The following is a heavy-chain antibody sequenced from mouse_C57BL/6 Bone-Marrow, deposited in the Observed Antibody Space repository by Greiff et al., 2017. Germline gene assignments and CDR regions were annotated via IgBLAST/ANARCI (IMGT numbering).Heavy chain of an antibody. Sequence: EVKLVESGGGLVKPGGSLKLSCAASGFTFSDYGMHWVRPAPEKGLEWVAYISSGSSTIYYADTMKGRFTISRDNAKNTLFLQMTSLRSEDTAMYYCARGYYDYHYYAMDYWGQGTSVTVSS. CDR3: ARGYYDYHYYAMDY. D-gene: IGHD2-4*01. CDR2: ISSGSSTI. CDR1: GFTFSDYG. J-gene: IGHJ4*01. V-gene: IGHV5-17*01.